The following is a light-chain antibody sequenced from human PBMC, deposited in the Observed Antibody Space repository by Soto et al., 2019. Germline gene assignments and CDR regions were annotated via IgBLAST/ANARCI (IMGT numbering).Light chain of an antibody. CDR2: GAS. CDR1: QSVSSSY. Sequence: EIVLTQSPGTLSLSPGERATLSCRASQSVSSSYLAWYQQKTGQAPRLLIYGASSRATGIPDRFSGSGSGTDFTITISRLEPEDFALYYCQQYGSSPPWTCGQGTKVEIK. CDR3: QQYGSSPPWT. J-gene: IGKJ1*01. V-gene: IGKV3-20*01.